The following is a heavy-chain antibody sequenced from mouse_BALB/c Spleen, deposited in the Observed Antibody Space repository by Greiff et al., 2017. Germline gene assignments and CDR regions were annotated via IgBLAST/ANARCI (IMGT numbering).Heavy chain of an antibody. CDR2: IYPYNGGT. V-gene: IGHV1S29*02. Sequence: EVQLQQSGPELVKPGASVKISCKASGYTFTDYNMHWVKQSHGKSLEWIGYIYPYNGGTGYNQKFKSKATLTVDTSSSTAYMELRSLTSEDSAVYYCARYDGYYGYFDYWGQGTTLTVSS. D-gene: IGHD2-3*01. CDR1: GYTFTDYN. J-gene: IGHJ2*01. CDR3: ARYDGYYGYFDY.